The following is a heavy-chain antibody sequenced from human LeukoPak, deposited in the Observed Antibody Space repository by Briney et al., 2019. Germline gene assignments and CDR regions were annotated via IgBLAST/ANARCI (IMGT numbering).Heavy chain of an antibody. J-gene: IGHJ4*02. CDR2: INPNIGGT. D-gene: IGHD2-15*01. V-gene: IGHV1-2*02. CDR1: GYIFTASY. CDR3: ARSDCSGVSCYSVDS. Sequence: ASVKGSCKASGYIFTASYIHWVRQAPRQGLEWMGWINPNIGGTSFAKKFQGRVTLTRDTSITTTYLELTGLRSDDTAVYFCARSDCSGVSCYSVDSWGQGTLVTVSS.